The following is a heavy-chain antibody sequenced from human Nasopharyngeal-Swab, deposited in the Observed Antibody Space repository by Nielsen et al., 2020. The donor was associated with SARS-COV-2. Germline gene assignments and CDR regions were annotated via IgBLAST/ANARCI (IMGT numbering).Heavy chain of an antibody. CDR1: GFIFKNYA. J-gene: IGHJ6*02. CDR2: ISGADDST. V-gene: IGHV3-23*01. CDR3: AKDRDSGDDSGEYYHYYGMDV. D-gene: IGHD5-12*01. Sequence: GGSLRLSCSASGFIFKNYAMNWVRQAPGRGLEWFSAISGADDSTKYADSVKGRFTISRDNSKNTLDLQMNSLRAEDTAMYYCAKDRDSGDDSGEYYHYYGMDVWGQGTSVIVS.